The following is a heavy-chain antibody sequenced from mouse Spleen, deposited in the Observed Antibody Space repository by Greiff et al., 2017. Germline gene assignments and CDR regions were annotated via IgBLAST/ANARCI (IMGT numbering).Heavy chain of an antibody. CDR3: ARQRFITTVVATHYWYFDV. J-gene: IGHJ1*01. V-gene: IGHV5-9*01. D-gene: IGHD1-1*01. CDR1: GFTFSSYA. Sequence: EVMLVESGGGLVKHGGSLKLSCAASGFTFSSYAMSWVRQTQEKRLEWVATISSGGGNTYYPDSVKGRFTISSDNAKNTLYLLMSSLKSEDTAMYYCARQRFITTVVATHYWYFDVWGAGTTVTVSS. CDR2: ISSGGGNT.